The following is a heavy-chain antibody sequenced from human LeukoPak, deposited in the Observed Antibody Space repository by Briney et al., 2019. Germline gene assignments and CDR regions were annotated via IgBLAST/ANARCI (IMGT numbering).Heavy chain of an antibody. CDR3: AKGWDSGPHFGS. V-gene: IGHV3-48*03. CDR1: GFTLSSYE. J-gene: IGHJ4*02. Sequence: GGSLRLSCAASGFTLSSYEMNWVRQAPGKGLEWISYISSSGSTIYYGDSVKGRFTISRDSATNSLYLQMNSLRAEDTAVYYCAKGWDSGPHFGSWGQGTLVTVS. D-gene: IGHD1-26*01. CDR2: ISSSGSTI.